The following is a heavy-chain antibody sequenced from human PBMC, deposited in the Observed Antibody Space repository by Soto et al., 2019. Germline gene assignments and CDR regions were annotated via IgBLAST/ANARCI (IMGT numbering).Heavy chain of an antibody. V-gene: IGHV3-23*01. J-gene: IGHJ5*02. CDR1: GFTVSDNY. D-gene: IGHD6-13*01. CDR3: AKDRGSGSTSWYNGWFDP. Sequence: GGSLRLSCVAFGFTVSDNYMSWVRQAPGKRLEWVSTISGSGDSTYYADSVKGRFTISRDNSKNTLYLQMNSLRAEDTAVYYCAKDRGSGSTSWYNGWFDPWGQGTLVTVSS. CDR2: ISGSGDST.